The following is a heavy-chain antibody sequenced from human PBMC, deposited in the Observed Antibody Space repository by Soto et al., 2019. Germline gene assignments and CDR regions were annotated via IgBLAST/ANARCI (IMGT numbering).Heavy chain of an antibody. D-gene: IGHD1-1*01. CDR3: VTGNQNFFDY. Sequence: QVLLVETGGGVVQHGRSLRLSCTASGFTFRTFGMHWVRQAPGKGPEWLSVIWNDGSKKFYADSVRGRFTISRDNSNNTLYLQMDSLRPEDTAVYYCVTGNQNFFDYWGQGTLVIVSS. CDR2: IWNDGSKK. J-gene: IGHJ4*02. V-gene: IGHV3-33*01. CDR1: GFTFRTFG.